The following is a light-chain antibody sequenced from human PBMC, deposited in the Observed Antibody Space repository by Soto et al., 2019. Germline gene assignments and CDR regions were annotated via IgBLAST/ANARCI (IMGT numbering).Light chain of an antibody. Sequence: QSALTQPPSASGPPGQSVSISCTGTSSDVGGYNYVSWYQQHPGKAPKLMIYEVTKRPSGVPDRFSGSKSGNTASLTVSGLQAEDEADYYCSSYAGTAYVFGTGTKVTV. CDR1: SSDVGGYNY. J-gene: IGLJ1*01. CDR2: EVT. V-gene: IGLV2-8*01. CDR3: SSYAGTAYV.